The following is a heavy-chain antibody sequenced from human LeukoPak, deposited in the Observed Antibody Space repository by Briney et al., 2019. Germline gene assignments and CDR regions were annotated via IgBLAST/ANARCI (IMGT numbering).Heavy chain of an antibody. CDR1: GGSISSSSYY. D-gene: IGHD3-3*01. Sequence: SETLSLTCTVSGGSISSSSYYWGWIRQPPGKGLEWIGSIYYSGSTYYSPSLKSRVTISVDTSKNQFSLKLSSVTAADTAVYYCARKRFGVSRGYFDYWGQGTLVTVSS. J-gene: IGHJ4*02. V-gene: IGHV4-39*07. CDR3: ARKRFGVSRGYFDY. CDR2: IYYSGST.